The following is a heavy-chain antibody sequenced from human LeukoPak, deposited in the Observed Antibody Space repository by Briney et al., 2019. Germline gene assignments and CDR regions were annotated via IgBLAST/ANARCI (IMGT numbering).Heavy chain of an antibody. CDR3: ARDPLDYGDYWYFDL. V-gene: IGHV4-34*01. J-gene: IGHJ2*01. Sequence: SETLSLTCTVSGGSISSYYWSWIRQPPGKGLEWIGEINHSGSTNYNPSLKSRVTISVDTSKNQFSLKLSSVTAADTAVYYCARDPLDYGDYWYFDLWGRGTLVTVSS. CDR1: GGSISSYY. D-gene: IGHD4-17*01. CDR2: INHSGST.